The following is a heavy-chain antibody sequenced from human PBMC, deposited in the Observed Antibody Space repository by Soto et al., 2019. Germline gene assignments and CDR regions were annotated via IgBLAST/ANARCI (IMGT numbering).Heavy chain of an antibody. CDR1: GYSFTDYH. V-gene: IGHV1-2*04. J-gene: IGHJ6*02. Sequence: QVQLVQSGAEVKKPGASVRVSCKASGYSFTDYHIHWVRQAPGQGLEWLGRINPKSGGTSTAQKFQGWVTMIRDRSISTVYMELTRLRSDDTAVYFCARGHSTDCSNGVCSFFYNHEMDVWGQGTTVTVSS. CDR2: INPKSGGT. CDR3: ARGHSTDCSNGVCSFFYNHEMDV. D-gene: IGHD2-8*01.